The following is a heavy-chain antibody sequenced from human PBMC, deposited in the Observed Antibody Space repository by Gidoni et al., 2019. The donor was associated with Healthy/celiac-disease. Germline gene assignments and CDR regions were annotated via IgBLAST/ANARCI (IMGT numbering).Heavy chain of an antibody. CDR2: IKQDGSEK. D-gene: IGHD3-3*01. CDR1: GFTFSSYW. Sequence: EVQLVESGGGSVQPGGSLRLVCVSSGFTFSSYWMSWVRQAPGKGLEWVANIKQDGSEKYYVDSVKGRFTISRDNAKNSLYLQMNSLRAEDTAVYYCAREEPTIFGVVIDYWGQGTLVTVSS. CDR3: AREEPTIFGVVIDY. V-gene: IGHV3-7*01. J-gene: IGHJ4*02.